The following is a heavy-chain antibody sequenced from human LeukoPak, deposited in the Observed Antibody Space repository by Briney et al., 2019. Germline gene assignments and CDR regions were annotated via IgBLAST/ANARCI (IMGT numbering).Heavy chain of an antibody. CDR3: ARDIGVNMI. V-gene: IGHV3-30-3*01. CDR2: ISIGGNIK. CDR1: GFAFSTYT. D-gene: IGHD3-22*01. J-gene: IGHJ4*02. Sequence: GGSLRLSCAASGFAFSTYTMHWVRQAPGKGLEWVAVISIGGNIKYYADSVKGRFTISRDNSKNTLYLQMNSLRPEDTAVYYCARDIGVNMIWGQGTLVTVSS.